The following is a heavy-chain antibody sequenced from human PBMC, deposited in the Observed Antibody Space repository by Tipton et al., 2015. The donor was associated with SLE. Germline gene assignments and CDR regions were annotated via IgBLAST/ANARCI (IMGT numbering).Heavy chain of an antibody. Sequence: QLVQSGAEVKKPGASVKVSCKASGYTFTGSYMHWVRQAPGPGLEWMGGSNPNSGGTTYAQKFQGRFTMTRDTSITTAYMELSRLGSDDTAVNYCARAEGSFTGAAFGFDPWGQGTLVTVSS. CDR2: SNPNSGGT. V-gene: IGHV1-2*02. CDR3: ARAEGSFTGAAFGFDP. J-gene: IGHJ5*02. D-gene: IGHD1-26*01. CDR1: GYTFTGSY.